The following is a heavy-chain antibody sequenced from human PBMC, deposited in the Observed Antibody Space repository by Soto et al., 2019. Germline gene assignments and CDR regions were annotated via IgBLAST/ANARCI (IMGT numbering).Heavy chain of an antibody. CDR3: ARGPYDFWSGYPSYFDY. CDR1: GCTFTGYY. CDR2: INPNSGGT. V-gene: IGHV1-2*04. J-gene: IGHJ4*02. Sequence: ASVKVSCKASGCTFTGYYMHWVRRAPGQGLEWMGWINPNSGGTNYAQKFQGWVTMTRDTSISTVYMELSRLRSDDTAVYYCARGPYDFWSGYPSYFDYWGQGTLVTVSS. D-gene: IGHD3-3*01.